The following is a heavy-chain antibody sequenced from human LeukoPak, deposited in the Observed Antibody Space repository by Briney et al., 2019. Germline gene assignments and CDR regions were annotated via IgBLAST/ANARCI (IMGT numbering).Heavy chain of an antibody. CDR1: GYTFTGYY. CDR2: INPNSGGT. CDR3: ARDQGGYYSSSWVFDY. V-gene: IGHV1-2*02. D-gene: IGHD6-13*01. J-gene: IGHJ4*02. Sequence: ASVKVSCKASGYTFTGYYMRWVRQAPGQGLGWMGWINPNSGGTNFAQNFQGRVTMTRDTSISTAYMELSRLRSDDTAVYYCARDQGGYYSSSWVFDYWGQGTLVTVSS.